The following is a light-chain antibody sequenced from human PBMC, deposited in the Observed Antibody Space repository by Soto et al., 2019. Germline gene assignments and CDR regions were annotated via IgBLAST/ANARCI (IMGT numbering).Light chain of an antibody. J-gene: IGLJ1*01. CDR3: SSYTISSTYF. V-gene: IGLV2-14*01. CDR2: EVS. Sequence: QSALTQPASVSGSLGQSITISCTGTSTDVGGYNYVSWYQQYPGKAPKLIIYEVSDRPSGVAHRFSGSKSGNTASLTISGLQAEDEADYYCSSYTISSTYFFGSGTKLTVL. CDR1: STDVGGYNY.